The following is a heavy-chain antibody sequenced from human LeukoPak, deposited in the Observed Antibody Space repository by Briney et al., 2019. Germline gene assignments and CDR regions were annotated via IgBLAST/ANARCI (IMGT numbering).Heavy chain of an antibody. CDR1: GGTFSSYA. CDR2: IIPILGIA. Sequence: PAASVKVSCKASGGTFSSYAISWVRQAPGQGLEWMGRIIPILGIANYAQKFQGRVTITADKSTSTAYMELSSLRSEDTAVYYCARSAVDIVVVVAGNAFDYWGQGTLVTVSS. J-gene: IGHJ4*02. V-gene: IGHV1-69*04. D-gene: IGHD2-15*01. CDR3: ARSAVDIVVVVAGNAFDY.